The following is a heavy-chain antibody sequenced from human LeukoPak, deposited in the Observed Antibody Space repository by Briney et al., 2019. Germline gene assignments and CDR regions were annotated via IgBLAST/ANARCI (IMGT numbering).Heavy chain of an antibody. J-gene: IGHJ4*02. CDR3: ARVTYSVFDY. CDR2: IYYSGST. D-gene: IGHD2-21*01. CDR1: GGSISSYY. Sequence: SETLSLTCTVSGGSISSYYWSWIRQPPGKGLEWIGYIYYSGSTNYNPSLKSRVTISVDTSKNQFSLKLSSVTAADTAVYYCARVTYSVFDYWGQGTLVTVSS. V-gene: IGHV4-59*01.